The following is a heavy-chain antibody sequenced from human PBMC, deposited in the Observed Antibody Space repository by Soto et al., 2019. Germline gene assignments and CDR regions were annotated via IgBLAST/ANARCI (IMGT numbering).Heavy chain of an antibody. D-gene: IGHD3-16*01. CDR1: GGSVSSGSYF. Sequence: SETLSLTCTVSGGSVSSGSYFWSWIRQPPGKGLEWLGYIYYTGNTNYNPSLKSRLTISVDSSKNQFSLKLSSVTAADTAVYYCAREKTGDLTFFDSWGQGTLVTASS. CDR3: AREKTGDLTFFDS. CDR2: IYYTGNT. V-gene: IGHV4-61*01. J-gene: IGHJ4*02.